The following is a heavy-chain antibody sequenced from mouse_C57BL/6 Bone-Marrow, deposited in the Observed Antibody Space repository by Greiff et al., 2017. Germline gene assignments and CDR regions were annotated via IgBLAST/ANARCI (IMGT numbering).Heavy chain of an antibody. Sequence: QVQLKQPGAELVKPGASVKMSCKASGYTFTSYWITWVKQRPGQGLEWIGDIYPGSGSTNYNEKFKSKATLTVDTSSSTAYMQLSSLTSEDSAVYYCARSRAQATDWFAYWGQGTLVTVSA. D-gene: IGHD3-2*02. CDR1: GYTFTSYW. J-gene: IGHJ3*01. CDR3: ARSRAQATDWFAY. V-gene: IGHV1-55*01. CDR2: IYPGSGST.